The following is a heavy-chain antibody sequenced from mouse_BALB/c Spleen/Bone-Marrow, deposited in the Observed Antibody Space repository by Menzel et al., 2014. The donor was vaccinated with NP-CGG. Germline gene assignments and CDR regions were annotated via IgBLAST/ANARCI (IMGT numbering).Heavy chain of an antibody. CDR2: IRNKANGYTT. J-gene: IGHJ4*01. CDR1: GFTFTDYY. D-gene: IGHD2-3*01. Sequence: EVQVVESGGGLVQPGSSLRLSCATSGFTFTDYYMNWVRQPPGKALEWLGFIRNKANGYTTEFSASVKGRFTISRDNSQSILYLQMNTLRAEDSATYYCARYDGYSDNAMDYWGQRTSVTVSS. CDR3: ARYDGYSDNAMDY. V-gene: IGHV7-3*02.